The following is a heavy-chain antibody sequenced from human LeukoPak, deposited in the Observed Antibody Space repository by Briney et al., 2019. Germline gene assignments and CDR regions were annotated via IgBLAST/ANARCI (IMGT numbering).Heavy chain of an antibody. Sequence: GGSPRLSCAASGFTFSSYAMSWVRQAPGKGLEWVSAISGSGGSTYYADSVKGRFTISRDNSKNTLYLQMNSLRAEDTAVYYCARESSVGATELVDYWGQGILVTVSS. J-gene: IGHJ4*02. CDR2: ISGSGGST. CDR1: GFTFSSYA. V-gene: IGHV3-23*01. D-gene: IGHD1-26*01. CDR3: ARESSVGATELVDY.